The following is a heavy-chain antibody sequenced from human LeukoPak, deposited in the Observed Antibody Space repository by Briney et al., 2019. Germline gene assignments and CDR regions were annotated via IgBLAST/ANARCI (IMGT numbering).Heavy chain of an antibody. CDR1: GFTFSNYW. D-gene: IGHD7-27*01. V-gene: IGHV3-74*01. Sequence: GGSLRLSCAASGFTFSNYWMHWVRQAPGKGLVWVSRINSGGSTTTYADSVKGRFTISRDNAKNTLYLQMNSLRAEDTAVYHCVREAPVYWGPDYWGQGTLVTVSS. CDR3: VREAPVYWGPDY. J-gene: IGHJ4*02. CDR2: INSGGSTT.